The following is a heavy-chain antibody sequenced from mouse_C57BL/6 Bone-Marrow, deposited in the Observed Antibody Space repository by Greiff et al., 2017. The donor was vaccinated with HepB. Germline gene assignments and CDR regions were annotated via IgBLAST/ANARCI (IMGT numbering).Heavy chain of an antibody. CDR3: TTEGYYYGGYFDV. J-gene: IGHJ1*03. V-gene: IGHV14-4*01. CDR2: IDPENGDT. Sequence: VQLQQSGAELVRPGASVKLSCTASGFNIKDDYMHWVKQRPEQGLEWIGWIDPENGDTEYASKFQGKATITADTSSNTAYLRLSSLTSENTAVYDCTTEGYYYGGYFDVWGTGTTVTVSS. CDR1: GFNIKDDY. D-gene: IGHD1-1*01.